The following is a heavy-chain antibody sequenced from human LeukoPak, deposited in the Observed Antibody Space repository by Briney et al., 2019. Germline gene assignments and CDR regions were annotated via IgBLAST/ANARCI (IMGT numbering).Heavy chain of an antibody. V-gene: IGHV3-30*03. CDR1: GFTFTNYG. CDR2: ITYDRYYY. CDR3: ARDHSPVVRVSAMGY. J-gene: IGHJ4*02. Sequence: GGSLRLSCAASGFTFTNYGMHWVRQAPGKSLEWVPLITYDRYYYYYSDYVKGRFTISSDTSKNTLNLQMNSLRAKDTAVYYCARDHSPVVRVSAMGYWGQGTPVTVSS. D-gene: IGHD3-10*01.